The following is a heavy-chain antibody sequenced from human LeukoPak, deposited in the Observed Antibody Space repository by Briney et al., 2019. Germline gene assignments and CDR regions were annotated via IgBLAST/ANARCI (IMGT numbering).Heavy chain of an antibody. CDR2: INPNSGST. Sequence: ASVKVSCKASGYTFTGYYMHWVRQAPGQGLEWMGWINPNSGSTNYAQKFQGRVTMTRDTSISTAYMELSRLRSDDTAVYYCASVGATSVAFDIWGQGTMVTVSS. V-gene: IGHV1-2*02. CDR3: ASVGATSVAFDI. CDR1: GYTFTGYY. J-gene: IGHJ3*02. D-gene: IGHD1-26*01.